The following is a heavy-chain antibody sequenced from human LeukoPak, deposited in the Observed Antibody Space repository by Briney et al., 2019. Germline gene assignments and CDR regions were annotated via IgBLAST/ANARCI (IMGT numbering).Heavy chain of an antibody. Sequence: PGGSLRLSCAASGFAFSSYGMHWVRQAPGKGLEWVAHIAYDGSNAYYPDSVKGRFTISRDNSKNTLSLQMNSLRAEDTAVYYCAAEVGPRDFGNWGQGTLVTVSS. J-gene: IGHJ4*02. CDR2: IAYDGSNA. D-gene: IGHD1-26*01. V-gene: IGHV3-30*03. CDR1: GFAFSSYG. CDR3: AAEVGPRDFGN.